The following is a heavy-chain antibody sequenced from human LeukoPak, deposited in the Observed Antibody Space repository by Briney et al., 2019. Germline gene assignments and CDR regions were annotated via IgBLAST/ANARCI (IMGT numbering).Heavy chain of an antibody. CDR2: ISGSGGST. CDR3: AKGEDIAAAGTDFDY. J-gene: IGHJ4*02. D-gene: IGHD6-13*01. Sequence: GGSLRLSCAASGFTFSSYAMSWVRQAPGTGLEWVSAISGSGGSTYYADSVKGRFTISRDNSKNTLYLQMNSLRAEDTAVYYCAKGEDIAAAGTDFDYWGQGTLVTDSS. V-gene: IGHV3-23*01. CDR1: GFTFSSYA.